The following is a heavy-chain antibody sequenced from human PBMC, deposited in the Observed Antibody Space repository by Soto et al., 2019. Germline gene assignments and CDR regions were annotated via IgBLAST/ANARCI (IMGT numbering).Heavy chain of an antibody. CDR2: ISGSGGST. J-gene: IGHJ5*01. Sequence: LRLSCAVSGFMFISYDMIWVRQAPGKGLEWVSAISGSGGSTYYADSVKGRFTISRDNSKNTLYLQMNSLRAEDTAVYYCAKGSSGAVAGTWFDYWGQGTLVTVSS. CDR1: GFMFISYD. D-gene: IGHD6-19*01. V-gene: IGHV3-23*01. CDR3: AKGSSGAVAGTWFDY.